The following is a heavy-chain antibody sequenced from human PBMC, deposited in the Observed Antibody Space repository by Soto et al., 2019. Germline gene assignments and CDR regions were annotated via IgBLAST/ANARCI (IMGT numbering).Heavy chain of an antibody. V-gene: IGHV4-39*01. CDR1: GGSISSSSYY. Sequence: SETLSLTCTVSGGSISSSSYYWGWIRQPPGKGLEWIGSIYYSGSTYYNPSLKSRVTISVDTSKNQFSLKLSSVTAADTAVYYCARRRIAMASNDPFFDYWGQGTLVTVSS. CDR2: IYYSGST. J-gene: IGHJ4*02. CDR3: ARRRIAMASNDPFFDY. D-gene: IGHD6-19*01.